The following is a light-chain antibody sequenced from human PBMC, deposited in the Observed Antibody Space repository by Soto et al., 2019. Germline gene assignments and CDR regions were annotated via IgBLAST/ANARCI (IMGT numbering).Light chain of an antibody. Sequence: EIVMTQSPAALSVSPGERATLSCRASQSVSSNLAWYQQKPGQAPRLLIYGASTRATGIPVRFSGSGSGTEFTLTISSLQSEDFAAYYCRQYNNWPSFTFGPGTKVDIK. CDR3: RQYNNWPSFT. J-gene: IGKJ3*01. V-gene: IGKV3-15*01. CDR2: GAS. CDR1: QSVSSN.